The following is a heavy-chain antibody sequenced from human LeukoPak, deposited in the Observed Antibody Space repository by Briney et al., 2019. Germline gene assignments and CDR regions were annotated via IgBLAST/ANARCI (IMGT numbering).Heavy chain of an antibody. CDR2: IVPDGATT. CDR3: ARVRWDIVLMVYAAPFDY. Sequence: GGTLRLSCATSGFTFTTYGMNWVRQAPGKGLEWVSGIVPDGATTYYADSVKGRFTISRDNSKNTMFLQMNSLRAEDTALYYCARVRWDIVLMVYAAPFDYWGQGTLVTVSS. V-gene: IGHV3-23*01. CDR1: GFTFTTYG. J-gene: IGHJ4*02. D-gene: IGHD2-8*01.